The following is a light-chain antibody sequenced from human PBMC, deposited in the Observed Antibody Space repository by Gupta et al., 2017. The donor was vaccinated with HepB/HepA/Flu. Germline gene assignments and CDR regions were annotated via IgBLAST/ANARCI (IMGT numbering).Light chain of an antibody. CDR2: GAS. CDR1: QSVSSSY. J-gene: IGKJ2*01. Sequence: EIVLTQSPGTLSLYPWERATLSCRASQSVSSSYLAWYQQKPGQAPRLLIYGASSRATGIPDRFSGSGSGTDFTLTISRLEPEDCAVYYCQQYGSSPPYTFGQGTKLEIK. CDR3: QQYGSSPPYT. V-gene: IGKV3-20*01.